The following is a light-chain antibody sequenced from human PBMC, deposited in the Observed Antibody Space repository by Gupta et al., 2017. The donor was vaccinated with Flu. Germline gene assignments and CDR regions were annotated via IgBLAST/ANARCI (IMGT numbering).Light chain of an antibody. Sequence: SALTQPASVSSSRGRTITISCTGSSSDVGGYNYVSWYQQHPGKAPKLMLYDVSNRPSGGSNRFSGYKAGNTASLTISGLQAEDEADYYCSSYTSSSTLVFGGGTKLTVL. J-gene: IGLJ2*01. CDR2: DVS. CDR3: SSYTSSSTLV. V-gene: IGLV2-14*01. CDR1: SSDVGGYNY.